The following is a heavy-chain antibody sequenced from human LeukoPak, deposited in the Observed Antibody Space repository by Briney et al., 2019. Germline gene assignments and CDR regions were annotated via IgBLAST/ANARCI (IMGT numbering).Heavy chain of an antibody. CDR3: ARDYDFWSGYDY. D-gene: IGHD3-3*01. J-gene: IGHJ4*02. CDR1: GYTFTGYY. V-gene: IGHV1-2*02. CDR2: INPNSGGT. Sequence: ASVKVSCKASGYTFTGYYMHWVRQAPGQGLEWMGWINPNSGGTTYAQKFQGRVTMTRDTSISTAYMELSRLRSDDTAVYYCARDYDFWSGYDYWGQGTLVTVSS.